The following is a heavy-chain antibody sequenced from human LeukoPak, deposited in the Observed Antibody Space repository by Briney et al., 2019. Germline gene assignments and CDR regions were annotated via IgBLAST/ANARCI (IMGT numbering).Heavy chain of an antibody. D-gene: IGHD3-10*01. CDR3: AKPVWFGEFPPNDAFDI. CDR2: IREDGGKQ. V-gene: IGHV3-7*03. Sequence: GGSLRLSCAASGFNFDNFWMSWVRQAPGKGLEWVANIREDGGKQNYVDSVKGRFTISRDNAKSSVYLQLNSLRAEDTAVYYCAKPVWFGEFPPNDAFDIWGQGTMVTVSS. J-gene: IGHJ3*02. CDR1: GFNFDNFW.